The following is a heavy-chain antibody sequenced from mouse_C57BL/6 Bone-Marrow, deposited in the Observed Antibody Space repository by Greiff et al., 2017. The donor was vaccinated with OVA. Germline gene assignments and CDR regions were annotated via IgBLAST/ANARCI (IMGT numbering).Heavy chain of an antibody. CDR2: ISSGGDYI. V-gene: IGHV5-9-1*02. Sequence: DVQLVESGEGLVKPGGSLKLSCAASGFTFSSYAMSWVRQTPEKRLEWVAYISSGGDYIYYADTVKGRFTISRDNARNTLYLQMSSLKSEDTAMYYCTRDRNYGSSYRYFDVWGTGTTVTVSS. CDR3: TRDRNYGSSYRYFDV. J-gene: IGHJ1*03. D-gene: IGHD1-1*01. CDR1: GFTFSSYA.